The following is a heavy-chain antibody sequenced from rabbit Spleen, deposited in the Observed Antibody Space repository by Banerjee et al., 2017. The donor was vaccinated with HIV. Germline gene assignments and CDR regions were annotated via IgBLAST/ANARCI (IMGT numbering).Heavy chain of an antibody. Sequence: QSLEEFGGDLVKPGASLTLTCTASGFSFNNNYYMCWVRQAPGKGLEYIACIYAGGSGSTYYASWAKGRFTISKTSSTTVTLQMTSLTAADTATYFCARGSATMTMVITGWYFTLWGPGTLVTVS. CDR3: ARGSATMTMVITGWYFTL. D-gene: IGHD2-1*01. J-gene: IGHJ4*01. CDR1: GFSFNNNYY. V-gene: IGHV1S40*01. CDR2: IYAGGSGST.